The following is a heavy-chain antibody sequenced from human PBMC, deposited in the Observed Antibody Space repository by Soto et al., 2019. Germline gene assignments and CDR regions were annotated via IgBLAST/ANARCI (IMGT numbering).Heavy chain of an antibody. CDR1: GGSFSGYY. CDR2: INHSGST. V-gene: IGHV4-34*01. J-gene: IGHJ5*02. D-gene: IGHD3-10*01. CDR3: ARQMASYGSGSYHIGGRGRARFDP. Sequence: QVQLQQWGAGLLKPSETLSLTCAVYGGSFSGYYWSWIRQPPGKGLEWIGEINHSGSTNYNPSLKGRVTISVATSKNQFSLKLSSVTAADTAVYYCARQMASYGSGSYHIGGRGRARFDPWGQGTLVTVSS.